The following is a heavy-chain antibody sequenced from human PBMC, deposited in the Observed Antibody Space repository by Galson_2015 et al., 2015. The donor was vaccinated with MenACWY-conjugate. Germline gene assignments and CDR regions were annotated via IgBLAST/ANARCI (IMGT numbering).Heavy chain of an antibody. V-gene: IGHV5-51*01. J-gene: IGHJ4*02. Sequence: PGDSDTRYSPSFQGQVTISADKSISTAYLQWSSLKASDTAMYYCARRSGYSSSWYFDYWGQGTLVTVSS. CDR2: PGDSDT. CDR3: ARRSGYSSSWYFDY. D-gene: IGHD6-13*01.